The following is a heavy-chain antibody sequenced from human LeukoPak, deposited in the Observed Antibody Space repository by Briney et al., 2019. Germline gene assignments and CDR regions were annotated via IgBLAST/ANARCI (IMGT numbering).Heavy chain of an antibody. CDR3: ARDRGTWNDDGFDY. J-gene: IGHJ4*02. CDR1: GGSISNYH. V-gene: IGHV4-4*07. Sequence: SETLSLTCTVSGGSISNYHWTWIRQSPGKTLEWIGCSHKSGSTNYNPSLKSRVTMSVDTSKNQFSLKLSSVTAADTAVYYCARDRGTWNDDGFDYWGQGTLVTVSS. CDR2: SHKSGST. D-gene: IGHD1-1*01.